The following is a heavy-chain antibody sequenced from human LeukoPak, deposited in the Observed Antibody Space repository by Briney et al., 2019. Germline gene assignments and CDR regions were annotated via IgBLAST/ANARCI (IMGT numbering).Heavy chain of an antibody. CDR3: ARDFFSEITYHGEIAYFDQ. J-gene: IGHJ4*02. CDR1: GYTSIDYS. D-gene: IGHD3-16*01. V-gene: IGHV1-2*02. Sequence: ASVKVSCKTFGYTSIDYSIHWVRQAPGQGLEWMGWINPHSGATKYGQKFQGRVTVTRDTSISTAYMEVTRLNSDDTAIYYCARDFFSEITYHGEIAYFDQWGPGTLVSVSS. CDR2: INPHSGAT.